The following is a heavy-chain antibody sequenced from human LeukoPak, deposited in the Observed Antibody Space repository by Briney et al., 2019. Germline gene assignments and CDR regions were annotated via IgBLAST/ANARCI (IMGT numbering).Heavy chain of an antibody. D-gene: IGHD3-22*01. CDR3: ARPQFRYYDSSGYDGSHFGY. Sequence: SVKVSCKASGGTFSSYAISWVRQAPGQGLEWMGGIIPNFGTANYAQKFQGRVTITADESTSTAYMELSSLRSEDTAVYYCARPQFRYYDSSGYDGSHFGYWGQGTLVTVSS. J-gene: IGHJ4*02. V-gene: IGHV1-69*01. CDR2: IIPNFGTA. CDR1: GGTFSSYA.